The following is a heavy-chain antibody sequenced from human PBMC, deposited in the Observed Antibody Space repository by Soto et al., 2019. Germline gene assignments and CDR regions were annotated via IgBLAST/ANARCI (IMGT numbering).Heavy chain of an antibody. CDR3: ARDIGSYAYGEGY. V-gene: IGHV4-4*07. CDR2: VYSSGTT. Sequence: NPSETLSLTCRVSGGSINSYWWSWIRQPAGKGLEWIGRVYSSGTTDYNPSLNSRATLSVETSKNQFSLKLSSVTAADTAVYYCARDIGSYAYGEGYWGQGIQVTVS. J-gene: IGHJ4*02. CDR1: GGSINSYW. D-gene: IGHD3-10*01.